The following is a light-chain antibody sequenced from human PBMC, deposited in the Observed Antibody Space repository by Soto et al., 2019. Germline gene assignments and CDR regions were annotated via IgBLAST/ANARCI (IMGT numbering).Light chain of an antibody. V-gene: IGKV1-39*01. Sequence: DIQMTQSPSSLSASGGDRVTITCRARQSIGSYLNWYQQAPGRAPKFLISAASSLQSGVPSRFSGSGSGTDFSLTISSLQPEDFATYFCQQSYHTPLTFGGGTKV. CDR3: QQSYHTPLT. CDR2: AAS. CDR1: QSIGSY. J-gene: IGKJ4*01.